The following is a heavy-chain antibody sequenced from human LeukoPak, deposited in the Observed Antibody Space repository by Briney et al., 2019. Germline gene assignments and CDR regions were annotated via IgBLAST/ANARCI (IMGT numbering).Heavy chain of an antibody. J-gene: IGHJ4*02. CDR1: GGTFSSYA. CDR3: VGIGEGYSSSSEFDY. CDR2: IIPIFGTA. V-gene: IGHV1-69*05. Sequence: WASVKVSCKASGGTFSSYAISWVRQAPGQGLEWMGGIIPIFGTANYAQKFQGRVTITTDESTSTAYMELSSLRSEDTAVYYCVGIGEGYSSSSEFDYWGQGTLVTVSS. D-gene: IGHD6-6*01.